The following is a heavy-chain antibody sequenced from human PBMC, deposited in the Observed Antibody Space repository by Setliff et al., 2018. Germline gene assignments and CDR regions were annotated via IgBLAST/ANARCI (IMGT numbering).Heavy chain of an antibody. J-gene: IGHJ4*02. D-gene: IGHD3-22*01. CDR3: ARDIAYYYDSSGPSGY. CDR1: GGTFSSNG. Sequence: ASVKVSCKASGGTFSSNGITWVRQAPGQGLEWMGGIIPFLDVTKYAQKFQGRVTMTTDTSTSTAYMELRSLRSDDTAVYYCARDIAYYYDSSGPSGYWGQGTLVTVSS. V-gene: IGHV1-69*10. CDR2: IIPFLDVT.